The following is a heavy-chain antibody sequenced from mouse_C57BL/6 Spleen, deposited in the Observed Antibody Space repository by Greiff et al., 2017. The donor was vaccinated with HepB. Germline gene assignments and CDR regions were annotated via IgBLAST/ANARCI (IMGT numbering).Heavy chain of an antibody. Sequence: VKLVESGPELVKPGASVKISCKASGYAFSSSWMTWVKQRPGKGLEWIGRIYPGDGDTNYNGKFKGKATLTADTSSSTAYMQLSSLTSEDSAVYFCARSLANWAYAAFDYWGQGTTLTVSS. CDR3: ARSLANWAYAAFDY. J-gene: IGHJ2*01. D-gene: IGHD4-1*02. CDR1: GYAFSSSW. V-gene: IGHV1-82*01. CDR2: IYPGDGDT.